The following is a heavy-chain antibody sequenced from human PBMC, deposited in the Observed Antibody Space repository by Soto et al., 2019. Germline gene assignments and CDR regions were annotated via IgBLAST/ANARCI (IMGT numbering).Heavy chain of an antibody. CDR1: GFTFSSYG. CDR2: ISYDGSNK. J-gene: IGHJ6*02. V-gene: IGHV3-30*18. D-gene: IGHD2-2*01. Sequence: GGSLRLSCAASGFTFSSYGMHWVRQAPGKGLEWVAVISYDGSNKYYADSVKGRFTISRDNSKNTLYLQMNSLRAEDTAVYYCAKNVVPAVLTPMDVWGQGTTVTVSS. CDR3: AKNVVPAVLTPMDV.